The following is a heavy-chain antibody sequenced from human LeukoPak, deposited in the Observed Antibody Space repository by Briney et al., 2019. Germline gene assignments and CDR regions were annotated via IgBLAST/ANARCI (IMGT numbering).Heavy chain of an antibody. CDR3: ARAAALTY. V-gene: IGHV3-48*04. CDR2: ISTSGGSI. D-gene: IGHD6-13*01. J-gene: IGHJ4*02. Sequence: WGTLSLTCAVSGFTISSYSLSWVRQAPVKGLEWVSFISTSGGSIYYVDSVKGRFTISRDNAKNSLYLQMNSLRAEDTAVYYCARAAALTYRGQGTLVTVSS. CDR1: GFTISSYS.